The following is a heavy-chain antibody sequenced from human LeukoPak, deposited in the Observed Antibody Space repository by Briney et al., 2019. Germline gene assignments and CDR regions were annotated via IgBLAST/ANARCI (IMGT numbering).Heavy chain of an antibody. CDR3: ARGLRLRWPPSDAFDI. Sequence: GESLKISCKGSGYSFTSYWIGWVRQMPGKGLEWMGIIYPGDSDTRYSPSFQGQVTISADKSISTAYLQWSSLKASDTAMYYCARGLRLRWPPSDAFDIWGQGTMVTVSS. CDR2: IYPGDSDT. V-gene: IGHV5-51*01. CDR1: GYSFTSYW. D-gene: IGHD4-23*01. J-gene: IGHJ3*02.